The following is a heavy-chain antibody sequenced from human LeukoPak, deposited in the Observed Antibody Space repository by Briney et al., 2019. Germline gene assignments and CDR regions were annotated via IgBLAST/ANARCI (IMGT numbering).Heavy chain of an antibody. CDR3: ASGAVYTGLVPDPLDY. CDR1: GYTFSVYY. Sequence: ASVTVSCKASGYTFSVYYMHWVRQAPGQGLEWMGWINPNSGGTNYAQKFQGRVTMTRDTSISTAYTELSRLRSDDTAVYYCASGAVYTGLVPDPLDYWGQGTLVTVSS. CDR2: INPNSGGT. D-gene: IGHD5-18*01. V-gene: IGHV1-2*02. J-gene: IGHJ4*02.